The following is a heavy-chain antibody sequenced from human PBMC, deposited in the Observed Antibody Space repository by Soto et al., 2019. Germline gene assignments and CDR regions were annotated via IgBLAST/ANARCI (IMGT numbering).Heavy chain of an antibody. V-gene: IGHV5-51*01. CDR3: AASIFYYGMDV. CDR2: IYPGDSDT. CDR1: GYSFTSRW. Sequence: PGESLKISCQASGYSFTSRWIGWVRQMPGKGLEWMGIIYPGDSDTRYSPSFQGQVTISADKSITTTYLQWSSLKASYTAIYYCAASIFYYGMDVWGQGTTVTVSS. J-gene: IGHJ6*02.